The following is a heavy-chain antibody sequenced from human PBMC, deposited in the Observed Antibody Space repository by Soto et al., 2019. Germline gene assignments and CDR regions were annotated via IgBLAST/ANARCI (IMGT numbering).Heavy chain of an antibody. D-gene: IGHD2-2*01. Sequence: SVKVSCKASGGICSSFSITWVRHVPGDGLELMGGIILMTGTPNYAEKSQRRLTLTAFAATRTAFLALMSLKSEDTAVYHCVGGPIIPGAPSWLDHWGQGTVVTVSS. CDR1: GGICSSFS. CDR3: VGGPIIPGAPSWLDH. V-gene: IGHV1-69*13. CDR2: IILMTGTP. J-gene: IGHJ5*02.